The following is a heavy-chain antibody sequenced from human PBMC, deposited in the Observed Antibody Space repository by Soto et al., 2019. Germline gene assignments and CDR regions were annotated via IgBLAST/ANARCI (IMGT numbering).Heavy chain of an antibody. CDR3: AVGSRGYCSSTSCYENYFDY. J-gene: IGHJ4*02. CDR2: INAGNGNT. CDR1: GYTFTSYA. Sequence: ASVKVSCKASGYTFTSYAMHWVRQAPGQRLEWMVWINAGNGNTKYSQKFQGRVTITRDTSASTAYMELSSLRSEDTAVYYCAVGSRGYCSSTSCYENYFDYWGQGTLVTVAS. D-gene: IGHD2-2*01. V-gene: IGHV1-3*01.